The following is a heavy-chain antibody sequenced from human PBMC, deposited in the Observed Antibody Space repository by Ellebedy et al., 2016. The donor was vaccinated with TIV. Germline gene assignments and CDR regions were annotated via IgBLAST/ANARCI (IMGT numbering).Heavy chain of an antibody. CDR1: GFTFSSYA. J-gene: IGHJ4*02. CDR2: IVGSGA. V-gene: IGHV3-23*01. CDR3: AKGRGGGSDSSAPRYYFDY. D-gene: IGHD3-22*01. Sequence: GESLKISCAASGFTFSSYAMTWVRQAPGKGLEWVSGIVGSGAQKYADSVKGRFTISRDNSRNTLYLQMNSLRAEDTAIYYCAKGRGGGSDSSAPRYYFDYWGLGTLVTVST.